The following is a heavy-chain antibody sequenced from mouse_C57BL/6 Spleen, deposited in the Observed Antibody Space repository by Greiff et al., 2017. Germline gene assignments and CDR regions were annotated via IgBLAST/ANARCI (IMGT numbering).Heavy chain of an antibody. D-gene: IGHD2-4*01. CDR2: IDPEDGET. CDR3: VIYYDYDVWFAY. CDR1: GFNIKDYY. Sequence: EVQLQQSGAELVKPGASVKLSCTASGFNIKDYYMHWVKQRTEQGLEWIGRIDPEDGETKYAPKFPGKATITADTSSNTAYLQLSSLTSEDTAVYYCVIYYDYDVWFAYWGQGTLVTVSA. V-gene: IGHV14-2*01. J-gene: IGHJ3*01.